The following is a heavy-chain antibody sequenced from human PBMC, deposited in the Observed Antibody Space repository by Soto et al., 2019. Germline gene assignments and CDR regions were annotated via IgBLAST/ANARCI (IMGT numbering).Heavy chain of an antibody. CDR3: AAGYDSSGYYGDAFDI. Sequence: VQLVESGGGLVKPGGSLRLSCAASGFTFSSYAMHWVRQAPGKGLEWVAVISYDGSNKYYADSVKGRFTISRDNSKNTLYLQMNSLRAEDTAVYYCAAGYDSSGYYGDAFDIWGQGTMVTVSS. V-gene: IGHV3-30-3*01. CDR1: GFTFSSYA. D-gene: IGHD3-22*01. CDR2: ISYDGSNK. J-gene: IGHJ3*02.